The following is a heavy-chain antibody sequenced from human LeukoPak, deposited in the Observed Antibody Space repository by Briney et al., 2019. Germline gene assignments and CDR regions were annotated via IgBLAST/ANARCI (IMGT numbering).Heavy chain of an antibody. CDR2: IYYSGST. CDR3: ARSAGGPDDY. Sequence: PETLSLTCTVSGGSISSHYWSWIRQPPGKGLEWIGYIYYSGSTNYNPSLKSRVTISVDTSMNQFSLKLSSVTAADTAVYYCARSAGGPDDYWGQGTLVTVSS. CDR1: GGSISSHY. J-gene: IGHJ4*02. V-gene: IGHV4-59*11. D-gene: IGHD3-10*01.